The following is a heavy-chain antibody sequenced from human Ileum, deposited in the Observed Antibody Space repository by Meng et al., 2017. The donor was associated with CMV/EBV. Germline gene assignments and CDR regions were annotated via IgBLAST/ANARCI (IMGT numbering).Heavy chain of an antibody. CDR2: FYNTDSF. CDR3: AKDRSNSSMSDWFDP. J-gene: IGHJ5*02. V-gene: IGHV4-4*07. CDR1: RVSSSGSC. Sequence: HLQEPGLVLAKPSVSLSLTCTDCRVSSSGSCWIWIRPPTGKGWEWLVRFYNTDSFDYNPSLRIRVCMAIDTSKYQFTLTLTSVTAADTAIYDCAKDRSNSSMSDWFDPWGQGTLVTVSS. D-gene: IGHD4-11*01.